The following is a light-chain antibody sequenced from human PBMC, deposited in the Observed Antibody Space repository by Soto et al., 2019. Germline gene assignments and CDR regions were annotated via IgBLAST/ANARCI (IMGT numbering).Light chain of an antibody. CDR2: DAS. J-gene: IGKJ3*01. CDR1: QSVSSS. V-gene: IGKV3-11*01. Sequence: EIVLTQSPDTLSLSPGERATLSCRASQSVSSSLAWYQQKPGQAPRLLIYDASNRATGIPARFSGSGSGTDFPLTISSLEPEDFAVYYCQQRSNWPPAVTFGPGTKVDIK. CDR3: QQRSNWPPAVT.